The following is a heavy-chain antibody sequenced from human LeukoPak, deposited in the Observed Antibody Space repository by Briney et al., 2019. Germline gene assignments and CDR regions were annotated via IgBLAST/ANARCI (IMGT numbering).Heavy chain of an antibody. CDR3: ARGAYYDFWSGYYGNWFDP. V-gene: IGHV1-18*01. J-gene: IGHJ5*02. CDR1: GYTFTSYG. Sequence: ASVKVSCKASGYTFTSYGISWVRQAPGQGLEWMGWISAYNGNTNYAQKPQGRVTMTTDTSTSTAYMELRSLRSDDTAVYYCARGAYYDFWSGYYGNWFDPWGQGTLVTVSS. D-gene: IGHD3-3*01. CDR2: ISAYNGNT.